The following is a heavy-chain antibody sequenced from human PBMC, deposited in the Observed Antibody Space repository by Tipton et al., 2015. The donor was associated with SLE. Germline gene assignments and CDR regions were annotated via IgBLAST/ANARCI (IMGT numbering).Heavy chain of an antibody. CDR2: VFRGGST. D-gene: IGHD2-2*01. Sequence: TLSLTCTVSGGSISSGDYSWHWVRQPPGKGLEWIGEVFRGGSTNYSPSLESRVTITVDMSKNQFSLRLISVTAADTAVYYCARGCSSSTCEPFYFFGMDVWGQGTTVTVSS. J-gene: IGHJ6*02. CDR1: GGSISSGDYS. CDR3: ARGCSSSTCEPFYFFGMDV. V-gene: IGHV4-30-2*01.